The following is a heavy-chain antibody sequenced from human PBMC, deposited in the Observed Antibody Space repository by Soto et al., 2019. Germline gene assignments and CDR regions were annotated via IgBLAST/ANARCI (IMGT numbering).Heavy chain of an antibody. CDR2: IFDSGTT. CDR1: GGSISSDDYS. Sequence: PSETLSLTCTVSGGSISSDDYSWTWIRQPPGKGLEWIGHIFDSGTTHYNPSLKSRVTISVDTSKSQFSLKLSSVTAADTAVYYCAKDSGYNYGYFRWFDPWARRTLVTVSS. J-gene: IGHJ5*02. V-gene: IGHV4-30-2*02. CDR3: AKDSGYNYGYFRWFDP. D-gene: IGHD5-18*01.